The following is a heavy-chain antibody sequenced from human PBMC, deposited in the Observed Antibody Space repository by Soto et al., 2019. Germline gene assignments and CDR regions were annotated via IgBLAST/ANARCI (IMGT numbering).Heavy chain of an antibody. D-gene: IGHD2-2*01. CDR2: VSHSGST. J-gene: IGHJ3*02. CDR1: GGSISSGAYS. V-gene: IGHV4-30-2*01. CDR3: ARWMRSSEYFRAFDI. Sequence: QLQLRESGSGLVKPSQTLSLTGAVSGGSISSGAYSWSWIRQPPGKGLEWFGFVSHSGSTSYNPSLKSPVTISVDISKNQLSLKLSSITAADTAIYYCARWMRSSEYFRAFDIWGQGTTVTVSS.